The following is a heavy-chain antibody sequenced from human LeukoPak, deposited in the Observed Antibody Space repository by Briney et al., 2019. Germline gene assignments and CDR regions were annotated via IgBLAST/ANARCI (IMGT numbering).Heavy chain of an antibody. Sequence: GGSLRLSCAASGFTFTNYGMNRVSQAPGKGLEWVSFISSSSSYKYYADSVKGRFTISRDNAKNSLYLQMYGLRAEDTAIYYCARGTGIARPDYWGQGTLVTVSS. CDR3: ARGTGIARPDY. CDR1: GFTFTNYG. V-gene: IGHV3-21*01. CDR2: ISSSSSYK. D-gene: IGHD6-6*01. J-gene: IGHJ4*02.